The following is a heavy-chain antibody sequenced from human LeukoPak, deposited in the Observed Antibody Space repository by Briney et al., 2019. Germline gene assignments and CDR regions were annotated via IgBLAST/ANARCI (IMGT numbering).Heavy chain of an antibody. CDR3: AKEGHYDFWSGYYTKYYFDY. CDR2: ISYDGSNK. Sequence: GGSLRLSCAASGFTFSSYGMHWVRQAPGKGLEWVAVISYDGSNKYYADSVKGRFTISRDNSKNTLYLQMNSLRAEDTAVYYCAKEGHYDFWSGYYTKYYFDYWGQGTLVTVPS. J-gene: IGHJ4*02. V-gene: IGHV3-30*18. CDR1: GFTFSSYG. D-gene: IGHD3-3*01.